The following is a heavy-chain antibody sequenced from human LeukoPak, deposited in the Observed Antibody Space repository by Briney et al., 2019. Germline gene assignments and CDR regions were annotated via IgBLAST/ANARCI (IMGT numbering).Heavy chain of an antibody. Sequence: ETLSLTCTVSGGSISSGGYYMSWVRQAPGKGLEWVSVTYSGGSTYYADSVKGRFTISRDTSKNTPYLQMNSLRAEDTAVYYCARDCSGGSCYPGDYWGQGTLVTVSS. CDR2: TYSGGST. J-gene: IGHJ4*02. CDR1: GGSISSGGYY. V-gene: IGHV3-53*01. D-gene: IGHD2-15*01. CDR3: ARDCSGGSCYPGDY.